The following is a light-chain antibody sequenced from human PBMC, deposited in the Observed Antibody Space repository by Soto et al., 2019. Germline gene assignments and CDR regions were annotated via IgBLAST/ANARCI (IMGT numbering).Light chain of an antibody. V-gene: IGKV3-20*01. CDR3: QQYGSPFT. Sequence: EIVLTHSPGTLSLSPGERATLSCRASQSVSSSYLAWYQQKPGQAPRLLIYGASSRATGIPDRFSGSGSGTDFTLTISRLEPEDFAVYYCQQYGSPFTFGPGTKVDIK. CDR2: GAS. CDR1: QSVSSSY. J-gene: IGKJ3*01.